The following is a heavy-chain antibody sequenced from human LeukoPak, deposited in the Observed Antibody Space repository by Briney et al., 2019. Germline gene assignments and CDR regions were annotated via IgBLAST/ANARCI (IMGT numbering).Heavy chain of an antibody. CDR1: GFTFSSYG. CDR3: AKVGDISYFDY. CDR2: ISYDGSNK. D-gene: IGHD2-21*01. Sequence: GGSLRLSCAASGFTFSSYGMHWVRQAPGKGLEWVAVISYDGSNKYYADSVKGRFTISRDNSKNTLYLQMNSLRAEDTAVYYCAKVGDISYFDYWGQGTLVTVSS. V-gene: IGHV3-30*18. J-gene: IGHJ4*02.